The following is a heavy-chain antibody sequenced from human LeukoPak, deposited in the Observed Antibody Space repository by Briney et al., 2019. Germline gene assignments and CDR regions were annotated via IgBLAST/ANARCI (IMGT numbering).Heavy chain of an antibody. CDR1: GFTFNNYA. CDR3: ARGANDAFDI. J-gene: IGHJ3*02. Sequence: GGSLRLSCAASGFTFNNYAMTWVRQAPGKGLEWVSTISGSGGSTYYADSVKGRFTISRDNSKNTLYLQMNSLRAEDTAVYYCARGANDAFDIWGQGTMVTVSS. CDR2: ISGSGGST. V-gene: IGHV3-23*01.